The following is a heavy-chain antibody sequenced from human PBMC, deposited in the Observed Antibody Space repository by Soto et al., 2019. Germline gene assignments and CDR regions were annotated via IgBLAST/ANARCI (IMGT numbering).Heavy chain of an antibody. CDR1: GGSFSGYY. D-gene: IGHD2-15*01. CDR2: INHSGST. Sequence: KASETLSLTCAVYGGSFSGYYWSWIRQPPGKGLEWIGEINHSGSTNYNPSLKSRVTISVDTSKNQFSLKLSSVTAADTAVYYCARVQLGYCSGGSRYPYWYYYYGMDVWGQGTTVTVSS. CDR3: ARVQLGYCSGGSRYPYWYYYYGMDV. V-gene: IGHV4-34*01. J-gene: IGHJ6*02.